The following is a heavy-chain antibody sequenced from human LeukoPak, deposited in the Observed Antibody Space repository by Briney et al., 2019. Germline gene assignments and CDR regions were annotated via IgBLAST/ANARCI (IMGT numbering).Heavy chain of an antibody. CDR2: IHNSGGT. V-gene: IGHV4-59*01. CDR1: GGSMTDYF. CDR3: ARDLGVKRAFTP. Sequence: PSVTLSLTCSVSGGSMTDYFWTWIRRPPGKGLEYIGCIHNSGGTSYNPSLKNRVSMSLDTSKNRFSLTLNSVTAADTAIYYCARDLGVKRAFTPWGQGTLVTVSS. J-gene: IGHJ5*02. D-gene: IGHD3-3*01.